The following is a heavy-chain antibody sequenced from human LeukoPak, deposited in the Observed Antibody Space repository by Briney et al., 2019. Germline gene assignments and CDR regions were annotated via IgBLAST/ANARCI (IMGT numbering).Heavy chain of an antibody. D-gene: IGHD2-15*01. CDR1: GFTFSSYS. CDR2: ISSSSSTI. J-gene: IGHJ3*01. V-gene: IGHV3-48*01. Sequence: GGSLRLSCAASGFTFSSYSMNWVRQAPGKGLEWVSYISSSSSTIYYADSVKGRFTISRDNAKNSLYLQMNSLRAEDTAVYYCAKDNIVVVVAATGVWGQGTMVTVSS. CDR3: AKDNIVVVVAATGV.